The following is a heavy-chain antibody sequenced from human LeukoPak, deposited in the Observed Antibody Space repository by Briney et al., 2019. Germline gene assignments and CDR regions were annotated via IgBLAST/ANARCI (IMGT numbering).Heavy chain of an antibody. J-gene: IGHJ4*02. Sequence: KPSETLSLTCAVSGYSISSGYYWGWIRQPPGKGLEWVGRIKSKTDGGTTDYAAPVKGRFTISRDDSKNTLYLQMNSLKTEDTAVYYCTTDWGSYCGGDCYGGPFDYWGQGTLVTVSS. CDR2: IKSKTDGGTT. CDR1: GYSISSGYY. D-gene: IGHD2-21*02. CDR3: TTDWGSYCGGDCYGGPFDY. V-gene: IGHV3-15*01.